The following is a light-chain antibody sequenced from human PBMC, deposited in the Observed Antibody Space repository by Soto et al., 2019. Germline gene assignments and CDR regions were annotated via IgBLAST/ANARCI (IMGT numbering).Light chain of an antibody. CDR1: QSIGNW. CDR3: QQCNDYWT. CDR2: KAS. J-gene: IGKJ1*01. V-gene: IGKV1-5*03. Sequence: DIQMTQSPSTLSASVGDRVTIACRASQSIGNWLAWYQQKPGKAPKLLIYKASSLESGVPSRFSGSGSGTEFTLTISSLQPDDFATYYGQQCNDYWTFGQGTKVEIK.